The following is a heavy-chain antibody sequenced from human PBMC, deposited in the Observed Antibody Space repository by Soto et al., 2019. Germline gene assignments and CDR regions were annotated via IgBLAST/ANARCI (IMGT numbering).Heavy chain of an antibody. CDR2: VNPSGGDP. CDR1: GDTFTDYY. Sequence: QVQLMQSGAEVKKPGASVKVSCKASGDTFTDYYIHWVRQAPGQGLEWMGTVNPSGGDPTYAQHFLGRVTMTRDTSTSTLNMELTSLTSDDTAIYYCATGGHVVVVTAALDYWGQGTLVTVSS. CDR3: ATGGHVVVVTAALDY. D-gene: IGHD2-21*02. J-gene: IGHJ4*02. V-gene: IGHV1-46*01.